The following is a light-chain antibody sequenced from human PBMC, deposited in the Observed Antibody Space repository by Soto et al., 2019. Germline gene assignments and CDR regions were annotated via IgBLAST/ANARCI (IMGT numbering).Light chain of an antibody. CDR2: QVS. CDR1: QILVDSAGNTF. Sequence: DVVMTQSPLSLPVTLGQPASISCKSSQILVDSAGNTFLSWFHQRPGQSPRRLISQVSKRDSGVTDRFNGSGSGHNFTLKSSRVEDEDVGAYYCLQGTPWPLTFGQGTKVEIK. CDR3: LQGTPWPLT. V-gene: IGKV2-30*01. J-gene: IGKJ1*01.